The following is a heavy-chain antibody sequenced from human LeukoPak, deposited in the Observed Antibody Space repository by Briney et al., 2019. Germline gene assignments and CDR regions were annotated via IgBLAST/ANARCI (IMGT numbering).Heavy chain of an antibody. CDR2: INPSGGST. CDR1: GYTFTSYY. D-gene: IGHD3-22*01. V-gene: IGHV1-46*01. Sequence: ASVKVSCKASGYTFTSYYMHWVRQAPGQGLEWMGIINPSGGSTSYAQKFQGRVTMTRDTSTSTVYMELSSLGSEDTAVYYCARGHYYDSSGYYPDAFDIWGQGTMVTVSS. J-gene: IGHJ3*02. CDR3: ARGHYYDSSGYYPDAFDI.